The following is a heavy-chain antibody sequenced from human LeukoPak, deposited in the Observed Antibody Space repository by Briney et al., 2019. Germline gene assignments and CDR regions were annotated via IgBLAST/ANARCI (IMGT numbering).Heavy chain of an antibody. CDR3: ARTFEFGEFVDY. Sequence: SETPSLTCTVSGGSISSSSYYWGWIRQPPGKGLEGIGSIHYSGSTYYNPSLKSRVTISGDTSKNQFSLKLSSVTAADTAVYYCARTFEFGEFVDYWGQGTLVTVSS. V-gene: IGHV4-39*07. CDR2: IHYSGST. D-gene: IGHD3-10*01. J-gene: IGHJ4*02. CDR1: GGSISSSSYY.